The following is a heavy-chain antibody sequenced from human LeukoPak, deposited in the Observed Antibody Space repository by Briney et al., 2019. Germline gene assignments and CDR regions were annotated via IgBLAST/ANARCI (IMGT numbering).Heavy chain of an antibody. J-gene: IGHJ4*02. CDR3: ARGSQLWSF. CDR1: GGSISSYY. D-gene: IGHD5-18*01. Sequence: SETLSLTCTVSGGSISSYYWSWIRQPPRKGLEWIGYIYYSGSTNYNPSLKSRVTISVDTSKNQFSLKLSSVTAADTAVYYCARGSQLWSFWGQGTLVTVSS. CDR2: IYYSGST. V-gene: IGHV4-59*01.